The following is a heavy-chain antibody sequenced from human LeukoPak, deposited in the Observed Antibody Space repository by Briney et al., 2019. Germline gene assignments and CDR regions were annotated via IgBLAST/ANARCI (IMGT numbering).Heavy chain of an antibody. CDR1: GGTFSSYA. CDR3: ARAPTYYYDSSGYYI. J-gene: IGHJ4*02. V-gene: IGHV1-69*13. CDR2: IIPIFGTA. Sequence: SVKVSCKASGGTFSSYAISWVRQAPGQGLEWMGGIIPIFGTANYARKFQGRVTITADESTSTAYMELSSLRSEDTAVYYCARAPTYYYDSSGYYIWGQGTLVTVSS. D-gene: IGHD3-22*01.